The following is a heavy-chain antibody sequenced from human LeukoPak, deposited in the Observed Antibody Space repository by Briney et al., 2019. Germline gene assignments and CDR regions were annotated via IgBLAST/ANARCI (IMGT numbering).Heavy chain of an antibody. V-gene: IGHV3-23*01. J-gene: IGHJ5*02. CDR3: ASSGWYDNWFDP. CDR1: GFTFSSYA. D-gene: IGHD6-19*01. CDR2: ISGSGGST. Sequence: GGSLRLSCAASGFTFSSYAMSWVRQAPGKGLEWVSAISGSGGSTYYADSVKGRFTISRDNSKNTLYLQMNSLRAEDTALYYCASSGWYDNWFDPWGQGTLVTVSS.